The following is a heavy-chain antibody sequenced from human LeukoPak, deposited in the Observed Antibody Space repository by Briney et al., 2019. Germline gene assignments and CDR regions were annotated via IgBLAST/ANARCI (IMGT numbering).Heavy chain of an antibody. CDR3: ARGTVCGSGGKCSGSWYYDY. CDR1: GYTFTSND. CDR2: MNPNSGNT. V-gene: IGHV1-8*01. Sequence: GASVKVSCKASGYTFTSNDISWVRQATGQGLEWMGWMNPNSGNTGYAQKFQGRVAMTRNTSISTAYMELSSLRSEDTAVYYCARGTVCGSGGKCSGSWYYDYWGQGTLVTVSS. J-gene: IGHJ4*02. D-gene: IGHD6-13*01.